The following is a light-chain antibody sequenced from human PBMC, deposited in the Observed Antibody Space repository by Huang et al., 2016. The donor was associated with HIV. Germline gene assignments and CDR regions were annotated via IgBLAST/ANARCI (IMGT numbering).Light chain of an antibody. J-gene: IGKJ1*01. V-gene: IGKV3-15*01. CDR3: QQYNNWPRGT. Sequence: EIVMTQSPATLSVSPGERATLSCRASQSVGSNLAWYQQKPGQAPRRLIYGASTRATGIAARFSGSGSGTEFTLTISSLQSEDIAVYHCQQYNNWPRGTFGQGTKVEIK. CDR1: QSVGSN. CDR2: GAS.